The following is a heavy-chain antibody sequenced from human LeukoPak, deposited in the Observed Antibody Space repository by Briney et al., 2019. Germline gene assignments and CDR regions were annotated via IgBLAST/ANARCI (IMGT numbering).Heavy chain of an antibody. CDR3: ARLRVYAFDI. J-gene: IGHJ3*02. V-gene: IGHV3-30*03. CDR2: ISYDGSNQ. D-gene: IGHD4-17*01. Sequence: GGSLRLSCAASGFTFSNYGMHWVRQAPGKGLEWVALISYDGSNQFYADSVKGRFTISRDNSKNTMFLQMNSLRADDTAVYYCARLRVYAFDIWGQGTMVTVSS. CDR1: GFTFSNYG.